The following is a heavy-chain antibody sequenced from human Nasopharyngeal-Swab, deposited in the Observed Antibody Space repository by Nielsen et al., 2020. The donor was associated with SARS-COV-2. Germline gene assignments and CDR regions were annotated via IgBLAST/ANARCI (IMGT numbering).Heavy chain of an antibody. CDR2: ISWNSGSI. D-gene: IGHD6-13*01. Sequence: SLKISCAASGFTFDDYAMHWVRQAPGKGLEWVSGISWNSGSIGYADSVKGRFTISRDNAKNSLYLQMNSLRAEDTAVYYCATCGGSSWYFDYWGQGTLVTVSS. CDR1: GFTFDDYA. J-gene: IGHJ4*02. V-gene: IGHV3-9*01. CDR3: ATCGGSSWYFDY.